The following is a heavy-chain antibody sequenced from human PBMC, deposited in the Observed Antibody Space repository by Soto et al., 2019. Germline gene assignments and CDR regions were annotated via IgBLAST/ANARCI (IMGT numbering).Heavy chain of an antibody. CDR3: AREQLSSSLGGAGMDV. CDR2: IIPIFGTA. J-gene: IGHJ6*02. D-gene: IGHD6-13*01. V-gene: IGHV1-69*13. Sequence: ASVTVSCQASGGTFISYAISWVRQAPGQGLEWMGGIIPIFGTANYAQKFQGRVTITADESTSTAYMELSSLRSEDTAVYYCAREQLSSSLGGAGMDVWGQGTTVTVSS. CDR1: GGTFISYA.